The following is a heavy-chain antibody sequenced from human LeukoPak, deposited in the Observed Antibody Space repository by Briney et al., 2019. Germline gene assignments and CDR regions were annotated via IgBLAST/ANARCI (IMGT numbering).Heavy chain of an antibody. J-gene: IGHJ4*02. D-gene: IGHD2-2*01. CDR2: INPSGGST. CDR1: GYSFTGYY. Sequence: GASVKVSCKASGYSFTGYYMHWVRQAPGQGLEWMGIINPSGGSTSYAQKFQGRVTMTRDTSTSTVYMELSSLRSEDTAVYYCARGGIVVVPAAYAFDYWGQGTLVTVSS. V-gene: IGHV1-46*01. CDR3: ARGGIVVVPAAYAFDY.